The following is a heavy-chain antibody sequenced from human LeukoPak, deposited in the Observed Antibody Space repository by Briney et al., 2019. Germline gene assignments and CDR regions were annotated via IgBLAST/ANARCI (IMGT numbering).Heavy chain of an antibody. CDR2: INHSGST. D-gene: IGHD6-19*01. V-gene: IGHV4-34*01. CDR1: GGSFSGYY. CDR3: ARGAILGIAVAGTNFDY. J-gene: IGHJ4*02. Sequence: SETLSLTCAVYGGSFSGYYWSWIRQPPGKGLEWIGEINHSGSTNYNPSLKSRVTISVDTSKNQFSLKLSSVTAADTAVYYCARGAILGIAVAGTNFDYWGQGTLVIVPP.